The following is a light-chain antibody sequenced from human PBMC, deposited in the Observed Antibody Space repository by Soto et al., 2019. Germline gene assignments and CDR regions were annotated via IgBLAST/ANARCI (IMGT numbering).Light chain of an antibody. Sequence: EIVLTQSPGTLSLSPGERAILSCRASRSLSSSFLAWYQQKPGQAPRLLIYSSSNRATGIPDRFSGSGSGTDFTLTISRLEPADFAVYYCQQYGRSPLTFGGGTKVEIK. CDR1: RSLSSSF. J-gene: IGKJ4*01. CDR3: QQYGRSPLT. V-gene: IGKV3-20*01. CDR2: SSS.